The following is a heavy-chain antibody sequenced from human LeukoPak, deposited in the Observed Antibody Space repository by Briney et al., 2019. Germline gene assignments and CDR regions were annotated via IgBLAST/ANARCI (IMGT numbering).Heavy chain of an antibody. Sequence: ASVKVSCKASGYTFTGYYMHWVRQAPGQGLEWMGWINPNSGGTNYAQKFRGRVTMTRDTSISTAYMELSRLRSDDTAVYYCARGIVQSGSYLDWFDPWGQGTLVTVSS. CDR3: ARGIVQSGSYLDWFDP. V-gene: IGHV1-2*02. CDR1: GYTFTGYY. CDR2: INPNSGGT. J-gene: IGHJ5*02. D-gene: IGHD1-26*01.